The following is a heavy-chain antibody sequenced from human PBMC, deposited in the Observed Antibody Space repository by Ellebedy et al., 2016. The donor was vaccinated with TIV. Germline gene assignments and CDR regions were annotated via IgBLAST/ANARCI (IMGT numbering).Heavy chain of an antibody. J-gene: IGHJ6*02. V-gene: IGHV3-23*01. CDR1: GFTFSSYA. CDR2: ISCSGGSI. CDR3: ARDDDDILTGRNAMDV. D-gene: IGHD3-9*01. Sequence: GESLKISCAASGFTFSSYAMSWVRQAPGKGLEWVSAISCSGGSIYYADSVKGRFPISRDNAKNSLYLQMNSLRAEDTAVYYCARDDDDILTGRNAMDVWGQGTTVTVSS.